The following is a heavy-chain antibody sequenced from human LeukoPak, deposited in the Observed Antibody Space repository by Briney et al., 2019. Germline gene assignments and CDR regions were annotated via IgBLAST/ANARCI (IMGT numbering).Heavy chain of an antibody. CDR2: INHSGST. V-gene: IGHV4-34*01. CDR1: GGSFSGYY. D-gene: IGHD2-21*02. Sequence: SETQSLTCAVYGGSFSGYYWSWIRQPPGKGLEWIGEINHSGSTNYNPSLKSRVTISVDTSKNQFSLKLSSVTAADTAVYYCARGLNVVVTASHAFDIWGQGTMVTVSS. J-gene: IGHJ3*02. CDR3: ARGLNVVVTASHAFDI.